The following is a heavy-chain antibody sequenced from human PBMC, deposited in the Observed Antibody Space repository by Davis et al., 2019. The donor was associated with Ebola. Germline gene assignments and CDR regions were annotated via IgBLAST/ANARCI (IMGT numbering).Heavy chain of an antibody. Sequence: GGSLRLSCAASGFTFSSYSMNWVRQAPGKGLEWVSSISSSSSYIYYADSVKGRFTISRDNAKNSLYLQMNSLRAEDTAVYYCARDLRALTVTLLGGMGVWGQGTTVTVSS. CDR1: GFTFSSYS. V-gene: IGHV3-21*01. CDR3: ARDLRALTVTLLGGMGV. J-gene: IGHJ6*02. CDR2: ISSSSSYI. D-gene: IGHD4-17*01.